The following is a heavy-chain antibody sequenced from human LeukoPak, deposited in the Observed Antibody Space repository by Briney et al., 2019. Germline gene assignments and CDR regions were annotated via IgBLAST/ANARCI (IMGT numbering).Heavy chain of an antibody. Sequence: SETLSLTCTVSGGSISSSSYYWGWIRQPPGKGLEWIGSIYYSGSTYYNPSLKSRFTISVDTSKNQFSLKLSSVTAADTAVYYCARDHYCSGGSCYDSNDAFDIWGQGTMVTVSS. CDR3: ARDHYCSGGSCYDSNDAFDI. D-gene: IGHD2-15*01. CDR2: IYYSGST. J-gene: IGHJ3*02. V-gene: IGHV4-39*01. CDR1: GGSISSSSYY.